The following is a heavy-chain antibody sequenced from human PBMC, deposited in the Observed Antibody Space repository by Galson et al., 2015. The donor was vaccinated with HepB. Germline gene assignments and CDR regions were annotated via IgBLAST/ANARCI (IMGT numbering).Heavy chain of an antibody. CDR2: ISGSGGST. D-gene: IGHD6-19*01. Sequence: SLRLSCAASGFTFSSYAMSWVRQAPGKGLEWVSAISGSGGSTYYADSVKGRFTISRDNSKNTLYLQMNSLRAEDTAVYYCAKLENPYSSGWYNWFDPWGQGTLVTVSS. CDR3: AKLENPYSSGWYNWFDP. CDR1: GFTFSSYA. J-gene: IGHJ5*02. V-gene: IGHV3-23*01.